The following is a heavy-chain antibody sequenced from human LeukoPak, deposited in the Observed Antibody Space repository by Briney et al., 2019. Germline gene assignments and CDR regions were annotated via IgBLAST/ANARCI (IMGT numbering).Heavy chain of an antibody. CDR2: ISYDGSNK. CDR1: GFTFSSYG. CDR3: AKGLWFGELVAFDI. D-gene: IGHD3-10*01. Sequence: GGTLRLSCAASGFTFSSYGMSWVRQAPGKGLEWVAVISYDGSNKYYADSVKGRFTISRDNSKNTLYLQMNSLRAEDTAVYYCAKGLWFGELVAFDIWGQGTMVTVSS. V-gene: IGHV3-30*18. J-gene: IGHJ3*02.